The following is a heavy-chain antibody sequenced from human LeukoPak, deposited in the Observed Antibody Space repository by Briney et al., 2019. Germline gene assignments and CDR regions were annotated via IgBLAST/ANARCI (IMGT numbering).Heavy chain of an antibody. D-gene: IGHD3-22*01. J-gene: IGHJ4*02. CDR2: IYYSGST. CDR1: GGSISNSGYY. V-gene: IGHV4-39*01. Sequence: SETLTVTCTVSGGSISNSGYYWGWIRQPPGKGLEWIGNIYYSGSTYYNPSLKSRVTISVDTSKNQFSLKLSSVSAADTAVYYCAKTYYYDPFDFWGKGTPVSSSS. CDR3: AKTYYYDPFDF.